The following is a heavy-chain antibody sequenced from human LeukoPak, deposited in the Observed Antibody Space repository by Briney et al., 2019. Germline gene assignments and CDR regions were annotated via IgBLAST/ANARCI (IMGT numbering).Heavy chain of an antibody. V-gene: IGHV3-23*01. CDR2: ISTSGTNT. J-gene: IGHJ4*02. CDR3: AKLVGATMTSDY. Sequence: PGGSLRLSCVASGFTFRSYVMTWVRQAPGKWLEWVSGISTSGTNTYYADFVKGRFTISRDNSKNTLYLQMNSLRAEDTAVYYCAKLVGATMTSDYWGQGTLVTVSS. D-gene: IGHD1-26*01. CDR1: GFTFRSYV.